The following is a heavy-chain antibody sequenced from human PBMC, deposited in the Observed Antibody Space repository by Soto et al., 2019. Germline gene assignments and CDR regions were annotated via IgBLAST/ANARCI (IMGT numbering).Heavy chain of an antibody. CDR2: IYYSGST. D-gene: IGHD5-12*01. J-gene: IGHJ4*02. CDR1: GGSISSSSYY. CDR3: ARPGGYGYKIDPYYFDY. V-gene: IGHV4-39*01. Sequence: QLQLQESGPGLVKPSETLSLTCTVSGGSISSSSYYWGWIRQPPGKGLEWIGSIYYSGSTYYNPSLKSRVTISVDTSKNQFSLKLSSVTAADTAVYYCARPGGYGYKIDPYYFDYWGQGTLVTVSS.